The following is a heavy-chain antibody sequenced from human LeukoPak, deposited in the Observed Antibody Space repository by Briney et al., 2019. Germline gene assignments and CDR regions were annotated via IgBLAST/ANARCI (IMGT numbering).Heavy chain of an antibody. J-gene: IGHJ3*02. CDR3: ARGSSWPMFDI. CDR2: TYSGGST. V-gene: IGHV3-66*02. Sequence: GGSLRLSSVASGFTVSNHYMSWVRPTPGKGLEWVSITYSGGSTYYADSVKGRFTISRDNSKNTLFLQMNSLRGEDTAVYYCARGSSWPMFDIWGQGTMVTVSS. CDR1: GFTVSNHY. D-gene: IGHD6-13*01.